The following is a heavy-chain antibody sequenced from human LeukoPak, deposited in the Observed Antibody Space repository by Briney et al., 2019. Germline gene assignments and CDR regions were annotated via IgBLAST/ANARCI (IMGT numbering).Heavy chain of an antibody. V-gene: IGHV5-51*01. J-gene: IGHJ5*02. CDR3: ARQYGSGSYYNPNWFDP. Sequence: GESLKISCKGSGNSFTNYWIGWVRQMPGKGLECMGIIYPGDSDTRYSPSFQGQVTISADKSISTAYLQWSSLKASDTAMYYCARQYGSGSYYNPNWFDPWGQGTLVTVSS. CDR2: IYPGDSDT. D-gene: IGHD3-10*01. CDR1: GNSFTNYW.